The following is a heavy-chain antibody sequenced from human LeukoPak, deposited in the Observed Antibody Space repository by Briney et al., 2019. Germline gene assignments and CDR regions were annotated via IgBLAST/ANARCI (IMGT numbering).Heavy chain of an antibody. CDR3: ARDSEPYYGSGNVDY. D-gene: IGHD3-10*01. J-gene: IGHJ4*02. Sequence: ASVKVSCKASGYTFTGYYMHWVRQAPGQGLEWMGWINPNSGGTNYAQKFQGRVTMTRDTSINTAYMELSRLRSDDTAVYYCARDSEPYYGSGNVDYWGQGTLVTVSS. CDR2: INPNSGGT. V-gene: IGHV1-2*02. CDR1: GYTFTGYY.